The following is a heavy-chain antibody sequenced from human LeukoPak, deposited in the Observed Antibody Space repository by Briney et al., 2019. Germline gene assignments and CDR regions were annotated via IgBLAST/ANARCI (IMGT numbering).Heavy chain of an antibody. Sequence: ASVKVSCKASGYTFTGYYMHWVRQAPGQGLEWMGWINPNSGGTNYAQKFQGRVTMTRDTSISTAYMELSRLRSDDTAVYYCARDPWELLSQNYFDYWGQGTLVTVSS. V-gene: IGHV1-2*02. J-gene: IGHJ4*02. CDR1: GYTFTGYY. CDR3: ARDPWELLSQNYFDY. D-gene: IGHD1-26*01. CDR2: INPNSGGT.